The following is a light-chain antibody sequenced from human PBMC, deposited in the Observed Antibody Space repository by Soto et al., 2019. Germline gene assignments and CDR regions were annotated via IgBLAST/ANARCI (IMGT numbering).Light chain of an antibody. CDR1: QFISRW. CDR3: QQYNSYPWT. Sequence: DSQMTQSPSTLSASVGDRVTITCLAIQFISRWLAWYQQKPGTAPKLLIYDASTLESGVPSRFRGSESGTEFTLTISSLQPDDFETYYCQQYNSYPWTFGQGTKVDIK. V-gene: IGKV1-5*01. CDR2: DAS. J-gene: IGKJ1*01.